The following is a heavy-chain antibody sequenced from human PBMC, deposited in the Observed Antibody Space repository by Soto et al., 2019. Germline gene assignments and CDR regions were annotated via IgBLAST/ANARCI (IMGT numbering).Heavy chain of an antibody. Sequence: PGGSLRLYCAASGFTVSSNYMSWVRQAPGKGLEWVSVIYSGGSTYYADSVKGRFTISRDNSKNTLYLQMNSLRAEDTAVYYCARDPTGDTAMSWGQGTLVTVSS. CDR1: GFTVSSNY. V-gene: IGHV3-53*01. J-gene: IGHJ5*02. CDR3: ARDPTGDTAMS. D-gene: IGHD5-18*01. CDR2: IYSGGST.